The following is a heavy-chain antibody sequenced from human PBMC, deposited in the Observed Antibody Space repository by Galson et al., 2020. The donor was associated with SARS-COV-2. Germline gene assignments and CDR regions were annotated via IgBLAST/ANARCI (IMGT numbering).Heavy chain of an antibody. Sequence: GESPKTPCAAPGFTFNNYRLHWVRPAPRKGLVWVSRNHIHGNRTIYPDPVKGRFTISRDNAKNTLYLQMSSLRAEDTAVYYCASSNPYYDILTGYVPRCDYWGQGTLGTVSS. CDR3: ASSNPYYDILTGYVPRCDY. V-gene: IGHV3-74*01. CDR1: GFTFNNYR. D-gene: IGHD3-9*01. CDR2: NHIHGNRT. J-gene: IGHJ4*02.